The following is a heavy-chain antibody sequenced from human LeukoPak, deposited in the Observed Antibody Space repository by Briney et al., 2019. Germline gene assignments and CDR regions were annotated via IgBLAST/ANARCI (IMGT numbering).Heavy chain of an antibody. CDR3: ARVRPGSNYVDFDY. CDR2: ISYDGSNK. J-gene: IGHJ4*02. Sequence: QPGGSLRLSCAASGFTFSSCGMHWVRQAPGKGLEWVAVISYDGSNKYYADSVKGRFTISRDNSKSTLYLQMNSLRAKDTAVYYCARVRPGSNYVDFDYWGQGTLVTVSS. CDR1: GFTFSSCG. V-gene: IGHV3-33*05. D-gene: IGHD4-11*01.